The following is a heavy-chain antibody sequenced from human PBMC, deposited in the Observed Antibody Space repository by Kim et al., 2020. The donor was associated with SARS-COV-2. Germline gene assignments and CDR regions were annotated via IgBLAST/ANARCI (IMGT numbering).Heavy chain of an antibody. Sequence: GGSLRLSCAASGFTFSSYGMHWVRRAPGKGLEWVAVISYDGSNKYYADSVKGRFTISRDNSKNTLYLQMNSLRAEDTAVYYCAKDYYDSSGYYILDYWGQGTLVTVSS. V-gene: IGHV3-30*18. CDR3: AKDYYDSSGYYILDY. J-gene: IGHJ4*02. CDR2: ISYDGSNK. D-gene: IGHD3-22*01. CDR1: GFTFSSYG.